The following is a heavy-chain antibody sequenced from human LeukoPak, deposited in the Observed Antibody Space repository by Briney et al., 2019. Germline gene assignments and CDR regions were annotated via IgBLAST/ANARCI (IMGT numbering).Heavy chain of an antibody. J-gene: IGHJ4*02. CDR3: ATLPNYYDSSVYYFDY. CDR1: GGTFSSYA. Sequence: GASVKVSCKASGGTFSSYAISWVRQAPGQGLEWMGRIIPILGIANYAQKFQGRVTITADKSTSTAYMELSSLRSEDTAVYYCATLPNYYDSSVYYFDYWGQGTLVTVSS. V-gene: IGHV1-69*04. D-gene: IGHD3-22*01. CDR2: IIPILGIA.